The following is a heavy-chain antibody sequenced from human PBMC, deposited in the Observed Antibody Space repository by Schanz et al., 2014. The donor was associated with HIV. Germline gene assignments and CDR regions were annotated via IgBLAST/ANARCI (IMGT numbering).Heavy chain of an antibody. Sequence: EVQLLESGGGLEQPGGSLTLSCAASGFTFTNHALSWVRQAPGGGLEWVSTVIGSGDRTIYADSVKGRFTISRDNSKNTLSLHMNSLRVEDTAVYYCAKAKGSYSATTFYFDFWGQGTLATVSS. J-gene: IGHJ4*02. V-gene: IGHV3-23*01. CDR1: GFTFTNHA. CDR2: VIGSGDRT. D-gene: IGHD1-26*01. CDR3: AKAKGSYSATTFYFDF.